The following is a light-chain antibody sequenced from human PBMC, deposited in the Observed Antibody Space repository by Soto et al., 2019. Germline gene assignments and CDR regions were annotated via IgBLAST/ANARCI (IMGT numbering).Light chain of an antibody. V-gene: IGKV1-5*03. CDR2: KAS. J-gene: IGKJ1*01. CDR3: QQYHKWWT. Sequence: DIQMTQSPSTLSGSVGDRVTITCRASQTISSWLAWYQQKPGKAPKLLIYKASTLKSGVPSRFSGSGSGTELTLTIRSLKPDDFAVYYCQQYHKWWTFGQGTKVDI. CDR1: QTISSW.